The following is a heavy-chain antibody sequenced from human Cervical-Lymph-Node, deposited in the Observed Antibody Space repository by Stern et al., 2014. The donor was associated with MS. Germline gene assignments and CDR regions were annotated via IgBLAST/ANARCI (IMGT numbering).Heavy chain of an antibody. CDR3: ARMKTGLRENRGFDF. CDR1: GDSINSGDFH. J-gene: IGHJ4*02. CDR2: IYYSGRN. V-gene: IGHV4-30-4*01. D-gene: IGHD4-17*01. Sequence: HVQLQESGPGLVKPSETLSLTCTVSGDSINSGDFHWSWVRQSPGKGLKWIGYIYYSGRNYNNPSLKSRVTMSIDTSTNQFSLNLTSVTAADTALYFCARMKTGLRENRGFDFWGQGTQVTVSS.